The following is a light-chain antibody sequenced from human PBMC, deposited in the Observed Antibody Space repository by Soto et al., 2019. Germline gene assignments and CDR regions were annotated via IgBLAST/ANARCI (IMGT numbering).Light chain of an antibody. CDR1: QSISSW. CDR3: QQYNSYVYT. J-gene: IGKJ2*01. Sequence: DIQMTQSPSTLSASVGDRVTITCRASQSISSWLAWYQQKPGKAPKLLIYKASSLESGVPSRFSGSGSGTELTLTISSLQPDDFATYYCQQYNSYVYTFGQGTKLEIK. CDR2: KAS. V-gene: IGKV1-5*03.